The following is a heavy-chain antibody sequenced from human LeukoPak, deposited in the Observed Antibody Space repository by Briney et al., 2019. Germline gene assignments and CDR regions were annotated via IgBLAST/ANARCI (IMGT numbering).Heavy chain of an antibody. J-gene: IGHJ4*02. CDR2: ISSSGSTT. D-gene: IGHD2-2*01. CDR3: ASYCSTTSCYAVDY. V-gene: IGHV3-48*01. Sequence: GGSLRLSCAASAFTFSSYSTNWVRQAPGKGLEWVSYISSSGSTTYYADSVKGRFTISRDNAKNSLYLQMNSLRAEDTAVYYCASYCSTTSCYAVDYWGQGTQVTVSS. CDR1: AFTFSSYS.